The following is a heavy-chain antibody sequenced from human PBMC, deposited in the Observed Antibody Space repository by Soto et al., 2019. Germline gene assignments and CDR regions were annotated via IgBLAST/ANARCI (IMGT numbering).Heavy chain of an antibody. CDR2: IDDSGNV. CDR3: ANQPPYYVDGPDY. D-gene: IGHD3-16*01. J-gene: IGHJ4*02. CDR1: GGSISGSPYH. V-gene: IGHV4-39*02. Sequence: SETLSLTCTVSGGSISGSPYHWGWICQPPGKGLEWIGSIDDSGNVYYNPSLTGRASVLVDTSKNRFSLNLNSVTAAASAAYSSANQPPYYVDGPDYWGQGTLVTVSA.